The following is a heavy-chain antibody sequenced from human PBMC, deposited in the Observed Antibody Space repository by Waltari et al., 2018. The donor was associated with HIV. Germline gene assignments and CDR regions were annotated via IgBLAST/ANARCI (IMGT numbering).Heavy chain of an antibody. CDR1: GFTLRRLS. CDR3: ARDSTSMVSYFDY. CDR2: ISYDGSAK. D-gene: IGHD5-18*01. J-gene: IGHJ4*02. V-gene: IGHV3-30-3*01. Sequence: QVHLVESGGGGVQPGRPLRLSCSASGFTLRRLSMLWVRQSPGKGLEWVALISYDGSAKYYADSVKGRFTISRDNSKNTLYLQMKNLGTDDTAVFFCARDSTSMVSYFDYWGRGILVTVSS.